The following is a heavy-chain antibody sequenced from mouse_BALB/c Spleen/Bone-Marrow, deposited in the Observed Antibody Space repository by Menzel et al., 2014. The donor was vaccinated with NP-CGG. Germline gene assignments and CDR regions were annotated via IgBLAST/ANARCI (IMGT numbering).Heavy chain of an antibody. J-gene: IGHJ3*01. D-gene: IGHD2-14*01. V-gene: IGHV1S22*01. CDR1: GYTFTSYW. CDR3: TREDYRYDWFAY. CDR2: IYPGSGST. Sequence: GSELVRPGAPVKLSCKASGYTFTSYWMHWVKQRHGQGLEWIGNIYPGSGSTNYDEKFKSKGTLTVDTSSSTAYMHLSSLTSEDSAVYYCTREDYRYDWFAYWGQGTLVTVSA.